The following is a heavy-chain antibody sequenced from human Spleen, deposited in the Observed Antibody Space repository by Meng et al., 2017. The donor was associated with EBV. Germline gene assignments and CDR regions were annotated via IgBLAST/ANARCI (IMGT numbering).Heavy chain of an antibody. Sequence: QVQLGQTGFEMKNPWASVNISCKTSGFTFNKHGINWVRQVPGQGPEWMGWIHTATGNPTYAQGFTGRFVFSLDTSVHTAYLQITSLKAEDTAVYYCARGTGTGWYDYWGQGTLVTVSS. D-gene: IGHD1-7*01. J-gene: IGHJ4*02. CDR3: ARGTGTGWYDY. CDR1: GFTFNKHG. CDR2: IHTATGNP. V-gene: IGHV7-4-1*02.